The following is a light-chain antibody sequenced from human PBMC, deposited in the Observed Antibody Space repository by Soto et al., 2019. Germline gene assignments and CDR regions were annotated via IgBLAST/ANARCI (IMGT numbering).Light chain of an antibody. CDR3: CSYTTSNTSHID. V-gene: IGLV2-14*03. CDR1: SSDVGGNNY. Sequence: QSALTQPASVSGSPGQSITISCTGTSSDVGGNNYVSWYQQHTGKAPKFMIYDVSNRPSGVSNRFSGSKSGNTASLTISGLQSEDEADYYCCSYTTSNTSHIDFGTETKLTVL. CDR2: DVS. J-gene: IGLJ1*01.